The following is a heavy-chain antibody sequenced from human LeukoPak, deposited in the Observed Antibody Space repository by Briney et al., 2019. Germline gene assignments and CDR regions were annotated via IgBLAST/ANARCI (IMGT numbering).Heavy chain of an antibody. J-gene: IGHJ4*02. CDR1: GYNFNNYW. V-gene: IGHV5-10-1*01. CDR2: IDPSDSYT. D-gene: IGHD6-13*01. CDR3: GRQDIAAAGLALDY. Sequence: PGESLKISCKGSGYNFNNYWISWVRQMPGKGLEWMGRIDPSDSYTNYSPSFQGHVTISADKSVTTVYLQWSSLKASDTAMYYCGRQDIAAAGLALDYWGQGTLVTVSS.